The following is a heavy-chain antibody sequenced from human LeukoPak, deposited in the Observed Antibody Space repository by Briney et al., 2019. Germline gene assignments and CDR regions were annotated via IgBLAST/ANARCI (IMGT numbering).Heavy chain of an antibody. J-gene: IGHJ4*02. CDR1: GFTFRIYA. Sequence: GGSLRLSCAASGFTFRIYAMNGVRRAPGKGLECVSCISGSGCSTSYADPVKGRFNISRDNSKNTLYVQMNSRRAEDTAVYYCAKGGSGFDYWGQGNLVTVSS. CDR3: AKGGSGFDY. V-gene: IGHV3-23*01. CDR2: ISGSGCST. D-gene: IGHD2-15*01.